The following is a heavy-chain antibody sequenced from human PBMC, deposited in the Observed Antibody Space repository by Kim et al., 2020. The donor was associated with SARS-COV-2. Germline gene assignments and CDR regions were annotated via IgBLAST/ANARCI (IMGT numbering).Heavy chain of an antibody. CDR2: ISSSSSTI. V-gene: IGHV3-48*02. CDR3: ARDIYYGSGSYYNEDYYYGMDV. D-gene: IGHD3-10*01. Sequence: GGSLRLSCAASGFTFSSYSMNWVRQAPGKGLEWVSYISSSSSTIYYADSVKGRFTISRDNAKNSLYLQMNSLRDEDTAVYYCARDIYYGSGSYYNEDYYYGMDVWGQGTTVTVSS. J-gene: IGHJ6*02. CDR1: GFTFSSYS.